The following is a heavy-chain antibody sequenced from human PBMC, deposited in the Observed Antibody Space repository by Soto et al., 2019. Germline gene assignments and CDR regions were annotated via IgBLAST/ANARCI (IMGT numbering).Heavy chain of an antibody. Sequence: LSLTCAVSGYSITNSNWWGWIRQPPGKGLEWIGFIFYSGSTYYSPSLKSRITMSVDTSKNQFSLNLSFVTAVDTAIYYCARGSDRGNSFSSWFDPWGQGALVTVSS. V-gene: IGHV4-28*03. CDR2: IFYSGST. CDR1: GYSITNSNW. J-gene: IGHJ5*02. CDR3: ARGSDRGNSFSSWFDP. D-gene: IGHD3-10*01.